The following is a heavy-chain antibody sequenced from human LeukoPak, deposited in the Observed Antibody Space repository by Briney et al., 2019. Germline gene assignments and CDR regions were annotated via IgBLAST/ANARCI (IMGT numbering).Heavy chain of an antibody. V-gene: IGHV3-23*01. D-gene: IGHD6-19*01. Sequence: GGSLRLSCAASGFTFSSHAMSWVRQPPGKGLEWVSTISGSGSTTFYTDSVKGRFTISRDNSKNSLSLQMSSLRSEDTALYYCARESETSGWYDYWGQGTLVTVSS. J-gene: IGHJ4*02. CDR1: GFTFSSHA. CDR3: ARESETSGWYDY. CDR2: ISGSGSTT.